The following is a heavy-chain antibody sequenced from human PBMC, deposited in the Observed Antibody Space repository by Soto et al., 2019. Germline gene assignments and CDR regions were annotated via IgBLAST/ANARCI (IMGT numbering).Heavy chain of an antibody. CDR1: GFTFSSYG. CDR3: AKDYYDSSGYYQGSSH. CDR2: ISYDGSNK. D-gene: IGHD3-22*01. J-gene: IGHJ4*02. V-gene: IGHV3-30*18. Sequence: GGSLRLSCAASGFTFSSYGMHWVRQAPGKGLEWVAVISYDGSNKYYADSVKGRFTISRDNSKNTLYLQMNSLRAEDTAVYYCAKDYYDSSGYYQGSSHWGQGTLVTVSS.